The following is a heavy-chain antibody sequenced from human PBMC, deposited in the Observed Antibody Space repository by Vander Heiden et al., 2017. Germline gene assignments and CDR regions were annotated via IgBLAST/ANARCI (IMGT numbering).Heavy chain of an antibody. CDR2: RWYDGSNK. D-gene: IGHD1-26*01. CDR3: ARAGIVGATEFFDY. Sequence: QVQLVESGGGVVQTGRSLRLSCAASGFTFGIYGMHWVRQATGKGLEWVAVRWYDGSNKYYADSVKGRFTISRDNSKNTLYLQMNSLRAEDTAVYYCARAGIVGATEFFDYWGQGTLVTVSS. CDR1: GFTFGIYG. V-gene: IGHV3-33*01. J-gene: IGHJ4*02.